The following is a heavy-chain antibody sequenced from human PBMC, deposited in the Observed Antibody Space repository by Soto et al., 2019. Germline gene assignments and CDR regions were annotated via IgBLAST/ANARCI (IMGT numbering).Heavy chain of an antibody. CDR1: GFTFSSYW. CDR2: INSDGSST. CDR3: ARVPKYYYGSGSFYNWFDP. D-gene: IGHD3-10*01. Sequence: PGGSLRLSCAASGFTFSSYWMHWVRQAPGKGLVWVSRINSDGSSTSYADSVKGRFTISRDNAKNTLYLQMNSLRAEDTAVYYCARVPKYYYGSGSFYNWFDPWGQGTLVTVSS. J-gene: IGHJ5*02. V-gene: IGHV3-74*01.